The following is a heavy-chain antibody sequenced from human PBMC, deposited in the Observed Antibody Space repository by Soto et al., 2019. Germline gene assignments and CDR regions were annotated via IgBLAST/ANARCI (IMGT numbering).Heavy chain of an antibody. Sequence: EVQLVESGGGLVQPGGSLRLSCAASGFTFSSYDMHWVRHATGKGLEWVSAIGTAGDTYYPGSVKGRFTISRENAKNSLYLQMSSLRAGDTAVYYCARSAGKYYDFWSGSVYGMDVWGQGTTVTVSS. V-gene: IGHV3-13*01. D-gene: IGHD3-3*01. CDR2: IGTAGDT. J-gene: IGHJ6*02. CDR3: ARSAGKYYDFWSGSVYGMDV. CDR1: GFTFSSYD.